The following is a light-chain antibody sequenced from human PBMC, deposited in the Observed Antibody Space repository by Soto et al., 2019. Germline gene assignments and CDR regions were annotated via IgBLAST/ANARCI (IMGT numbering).Light chain of an antibody. CDR3: YSYRGYYTRV. J-gene: IGLJ1*01. CDR2: EVS. CDR1: SSDVGGYNF. Sequence: QSVLTQPDSVSGSPGQSITISCTGTSSDVGGYNFVSWYQQHPGRAPKLLIYEVSRRPSGVSNRFSGSKSGDTASLTISGLQAEDEADYYCYSYRGYYTRVFGTGTKVTVL. V-gene: IGLV2-14*01.